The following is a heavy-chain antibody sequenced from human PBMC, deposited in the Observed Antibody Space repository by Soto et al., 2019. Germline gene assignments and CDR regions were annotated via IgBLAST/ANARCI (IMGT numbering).Heavy chain of an antibody. CDR1: GGSISSGCYY. CDR2: IYYSGST. V-gene: IGHV4-31*03. Sequence: SETLSLTCTVSGGSISSGCYYWSWIRQHPGKGLEGIGYIYYSGSTYYNPSLKSRVTISVETSKNQFSLKWSSVTAADTAGYYFAMFSVHTIVRGVITPYYMDVWGKGNTVTVSS. D-gene: IGHD3-10*01. CDR3: AMFSVHTIVRGVITPYYMDV. J-gene: IGHJ6*03.